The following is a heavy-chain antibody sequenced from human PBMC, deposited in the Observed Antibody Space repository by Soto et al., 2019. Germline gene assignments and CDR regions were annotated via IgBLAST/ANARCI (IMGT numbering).Heavy chain of an antibody. CDR2: INHSGST. Sequence: SETLSVTCAVYGGSFSGYYWGWSRQPPGKGLEWIGEINHSGSTNYNPSLKSRVTISVDTSKNQFSLKLSSVTAADTAVYYCARNVFFDYWGQGTLVTVST. D-gene: IGHD3-10*01. J-gene: IGHJ4*02. V-gene: IGHV4-34*01. CDR1: GGSFSGYY. CDR3: ARNVFFDY.